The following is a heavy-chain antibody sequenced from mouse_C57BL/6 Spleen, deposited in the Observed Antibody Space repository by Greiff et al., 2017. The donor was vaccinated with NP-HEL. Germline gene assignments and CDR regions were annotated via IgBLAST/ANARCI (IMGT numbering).Heavy chain of an antibody. Sequence: VQLKESGAELVRPGASVKLSCTASGFNITDDYMHWVKQRPEQGLEWIGWIDPENGDTEYASKFQGKATITADTSSNTAYLQLSSLTSEDTAVYYCTKDYGSRRFAYWGQGTLVTVSA. J-gene: IGHJ3*01. V-gene: IGHV14-4*01. CDR3: TKDYGSRRFAY. CDR1: GFNITDDY. D-gene: IGHD1-1*01. CDR2: IDPENGDT.